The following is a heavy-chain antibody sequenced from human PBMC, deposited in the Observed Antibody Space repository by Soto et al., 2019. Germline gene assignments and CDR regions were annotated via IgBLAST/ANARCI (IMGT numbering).Heavy chain of an antibody. Sequence: GSLRLSCAASRFTFNNYAMSWVRQAPGKGLQWVSTISGSGHNTYYADSVEGRFTISRDNSKNTLHLQMNSLRAEDTAIYYCARDSTSWYYWFDPWGQGTQVTAPQ. J-gene: IGHJ5*02. V-gene: IGHV3-23*01. CDR1: RFTFNNYA. CDR2: ISGSGHNT. CDR3: ARDSTSWYYWFDP. D-gene: IGHD2-2*01.